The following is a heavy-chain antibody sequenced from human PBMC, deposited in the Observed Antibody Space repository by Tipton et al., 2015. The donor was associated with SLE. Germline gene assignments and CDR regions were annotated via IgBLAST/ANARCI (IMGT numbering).Heavy chain of an antibody. J-gene: IGHJ5*02. V-gene: IGHV4-61*02. CDR2: IYTSGST. CDR1: GGSISSGSYY. CDR3: ARGGTGDGRNPFDP. Sequence: TLSLTCTVSGGSISSGSYYWSWIRQPAGKGLEWIGRIYTSGSTNYNPSLKSRVTISVDTSKNQFSLKLGSVTAADTAVYYCARGGTGDGRNPFDPWGQGTLVTVSS. D-gene: IGHD4-23*01.